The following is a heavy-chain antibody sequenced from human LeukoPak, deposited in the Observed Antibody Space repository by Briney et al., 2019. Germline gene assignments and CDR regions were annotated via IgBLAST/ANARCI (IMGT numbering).Heavy chain of an antibody. CDR1: GFTFSSYW. V-gene: IGHV3-7*01. D-gene: IGHD2-2*01. CDR2: IKQDGSEK. CDR3: ARHLRYCSSTRCSDAFDI. Sequence: GGSLRLSCAASGFTFSSYWMSWVRQAAGKGREGVANIKQDGSEKYYVDSVKGRFTISRDNAKKPLYLRMNSLRVADTAVYYCARHLRYCSSTRCSDAFDIWGQGTMVTVSS. J-gene: IGHJ3*02.